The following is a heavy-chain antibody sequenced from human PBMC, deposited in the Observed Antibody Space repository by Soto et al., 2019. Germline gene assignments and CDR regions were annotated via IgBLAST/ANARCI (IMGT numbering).Heavy chain of an antibody. V-gene: IGHV1-46*01. Sequence: QVQLVQSGAEVRTPGASVKVSCKASGYIFSGYYIHWVRQVPGQGLEWMGIINPSGGSTIYAQEFQGRVTMTRDTSTSTVYMELSSLRSEDTAMYCCARSYCGGDCPNNWFDPWGQGTLVTVSS. CDR2: INPSGGST. CDR3: ARSYCGGDCPNNWFDP. CDR1: GYIFSGYY. D-gene: IGHD2-21*02. J-gene: IGHJ5*02.